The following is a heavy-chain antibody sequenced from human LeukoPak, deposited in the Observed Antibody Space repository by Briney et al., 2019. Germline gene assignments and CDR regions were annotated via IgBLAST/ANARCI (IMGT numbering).Heavy chain of an antibody. D-gene: IGHD6-19*01. CDR3: ARESSGWYYFDY. CDR2: IYYSGST. CDR1: GGSVSSGSYY. J-gene: IGHJ4*02. V-gene: IGHV4-61*01. Sequence: PSGTLSLTCTVSGGSVSSGSYYWSWIRHPPGKGLEWIGYIYYSGSTNYNPSLKSRVTISVDTSKNQFSLKLSSVTAADTAVYYCARESSGWYYFDYWGQGTLVTVSS.